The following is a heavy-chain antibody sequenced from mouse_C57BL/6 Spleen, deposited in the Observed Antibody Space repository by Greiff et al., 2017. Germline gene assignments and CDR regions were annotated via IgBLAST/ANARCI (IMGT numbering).Heavy chain of an antibody. V-gene: IGHV1-61*01. D-gene: IGHD2-3*01. CDR3: ARTPSYDCYPPEALDQ. J-gene: IGHJ4*01. Sequence: VQLQQPGAELVRPGSSVKLSCKASGYTFTSYWMDWVKQRPGQGLEWIGNIYPSDGETHYNQKFKNKATLTVDKSSSTAYMQHSSLTSEDSAVXYLARTPSYDCYPPEALDQRGPRPSVPVP. CDR1: GYTFTSYW. CDR2: IYPSDGET.